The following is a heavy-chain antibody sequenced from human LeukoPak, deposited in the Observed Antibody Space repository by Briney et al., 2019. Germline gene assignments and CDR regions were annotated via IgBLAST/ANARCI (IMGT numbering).Heavy chain of an antibody. Sequence: PGGSLRLSCAASGFTFSSYSMNWVRQAPGKGLEWVSYISSSSSTIYYADSVKGRFTISRDNAENSLYLQMNSLRAEDTAVYYCARDLEAACLDYWGQGTLVTVSS. CDR1: GFTFSSYS. V-gene: IGHV3-48*04. CDR3: ARDLEAACLDY. D-gene: IGHD6-13*01. J-gene: IGHJ4*02. CDR2: ISSSSSTI.